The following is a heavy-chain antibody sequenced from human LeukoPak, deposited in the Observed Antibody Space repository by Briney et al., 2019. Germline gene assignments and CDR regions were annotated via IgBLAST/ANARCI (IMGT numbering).Heavy chain of an antibody. CDR3: ARGAKDIVVVPAAPYFDY. J-gene: IGHJ4*02. Sequence: GESLKISCKGSGYTFTGYYMHWVRQAPGQGLEWMGWINPNSGGTNYAQKFQGRVTMTRDTSISTAYMELSRLRSDDTAVYYCARGAKDIVVVPAAPYFDYWGQGTLVTVSS. CDR1: GYTFTGYY. CDR2: INPNSGGT. V-gene: IGHV1-2*02. D-gene: IGHD2-2*01.